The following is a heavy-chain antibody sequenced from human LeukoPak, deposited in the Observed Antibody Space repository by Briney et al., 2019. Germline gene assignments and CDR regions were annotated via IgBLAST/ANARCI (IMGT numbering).Heavy chain of an antibody. J-gene: IGHJ5*02. CDR2: IYYSGST. CDR1: SGSISSYY. D-gene: IGHD6-19*01. Sequence: SETLSFTCTVSSGSISSYYRSWIRQPPGKGLEWIGYIYYSGSTNYNPSLKSRVTISVDTSKNQFSLKLSSVTAADTAVYYCASHRLLYSSGWYWFDPWGQGTLVTVSS. V-gene: IGHV4-59*01. CDR3: ASHRLLYSSGWYWFDP.